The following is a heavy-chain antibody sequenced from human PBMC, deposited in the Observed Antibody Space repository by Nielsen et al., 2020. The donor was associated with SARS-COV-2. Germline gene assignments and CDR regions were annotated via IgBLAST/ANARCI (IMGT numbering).Heavy chain of an antibody. J-gene: IGHJ6*02. Sequence: SETLSLTCAVSGGSISSSNGGSWVRQPPGKGLEWIGEIYHSGSTNYNPSLKNRVPISVDKSKNQFSLKLSSVTAADTAVYYCARITIFGVVPSFFGYGMDVWGQGTTVTVSS. CDR1: GGSISSSNG. V-gene: IGHV4-4*02. CDR2: IYHSGST. D-gene: IGHD3-3*01. CDR3: ARITIFGVVPSFFGYGMDV.